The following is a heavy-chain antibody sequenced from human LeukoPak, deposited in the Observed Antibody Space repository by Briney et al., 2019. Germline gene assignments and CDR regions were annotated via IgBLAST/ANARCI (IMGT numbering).Heavy chain of an antibody. CDR1: GGSISSYY. D-gene: IGHD6-6*01. CDR3: ARATGSDGSSALLN. Sequence: TSETLSLTCTVSGGSISSYYWSWIRQPPGKGLEWIGYIYYSGSTNYNPSLKSRVTISVDTSKNQFSLKLSSVTAADTAVYYCARATGSDGSSALLNWGQGTLVTVSS. V-gene: IGHV4-59*01. J-gene: IGHJ4*02. CDR2: IYYSGST.